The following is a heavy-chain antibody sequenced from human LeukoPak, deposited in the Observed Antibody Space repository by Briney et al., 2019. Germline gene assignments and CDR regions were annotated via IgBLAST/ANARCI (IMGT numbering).Heavy chain of an antibody. CDR3: ARYSLLPSSTVTTNYYYMDV. D-gene: IGHD4-11*01. CDR1: GYSFTSYW. J-gene: IGHJ6*03. Sequence: GESLKISCKGSGYSFTSYWIAWVRQMPGKGLEWMGIIYPGDSDTRYSSSFQGQVTISADKSISTAYLLWSSLKASDTAMYYCARYSLLPSSTVTTNYYYMDVWGKGTTVTVSS. CDR2: IYPGDSDT. V-gene: IGHV5-51*01.